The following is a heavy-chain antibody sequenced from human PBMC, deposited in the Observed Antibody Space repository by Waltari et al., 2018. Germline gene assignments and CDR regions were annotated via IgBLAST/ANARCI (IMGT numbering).Heavy chain of an antibody. CDR1: GFTFGDYA. J-gene: IGHJ4*02. CDR2: IRSKAYGGTT. Sequence: EVQLVESGGGLVQPGRSLRLSCIASGFTFGDYAMSWFRQAPGKGLEWVGFIRSKAYGGTTEYAASVKGRCTISRDDSKSIAYLQMNSLKTEDTAVYYCTRDRLGTYYDFWSGYYPFDYWGQGTLVTVSS. D-gene: IGHD3-3*01. V-gene: IGHV3-49*03. CDR3: TRDRLGTYYDFWSGYYPFDY.